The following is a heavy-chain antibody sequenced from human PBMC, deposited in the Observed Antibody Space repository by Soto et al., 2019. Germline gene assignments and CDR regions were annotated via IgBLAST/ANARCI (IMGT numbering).Heavy chain of an antibody. D-gene: IGHD6-13*01. Sequence: GGSLRLSCAASGFTFSSYGMHWVRQAPGKGLEWVAVISYDGSNKYYADSVKGRFTISRDNSKNTLYLQMNSLRAEDTAVYYCAKAIAAAGIMIDYWGQGTLVTVS. CDR3: AKAIAAAGIMIDY. CDR1: GFTFSSYG. J-gene: IGHJ4*02. CDR2: ISYDGSNK. V-gene: IGHV3-30*18.